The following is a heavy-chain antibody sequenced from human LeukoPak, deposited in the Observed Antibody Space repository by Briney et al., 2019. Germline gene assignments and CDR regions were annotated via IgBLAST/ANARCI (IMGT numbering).Heavy chain of an antibody. CDR3: ATGGVDEPAFDY. V-gene: IGHV5-51*01. CDR2: IYPGDSDT. Sequence: GESLKISCKGSGYSFTSYWIGWVRQMPGKGLEWMGIIYPGDSDTRYSPSFQGQVTIPADKSISTAYLQWISLKASDAAIEYCATGGVDEPAFDYWGQGTLVTFSS. D-gene: IGHD1-14*01. CDR1: GYSFTSYW. J-gene: IGHJ4*02.